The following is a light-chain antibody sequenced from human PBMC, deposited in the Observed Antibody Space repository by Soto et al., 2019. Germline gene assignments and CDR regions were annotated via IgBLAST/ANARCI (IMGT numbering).Light chain of an antibody. CDR1: QTISSNY. CDR3: RQYGSSLIT. CDR2: GAS. Sequence: QSPGTLSLSPGERATLSCRASQTISSNYLAWYQQKPGQAPRLLIYGASGRATGIPDRFSGSGAGTDFTLTISRLEPEDFAVYYCRQYGSSLITFGQGTRLEIK. J-gene: IGKJ5*01. V-gene: IGKV3-20*01.